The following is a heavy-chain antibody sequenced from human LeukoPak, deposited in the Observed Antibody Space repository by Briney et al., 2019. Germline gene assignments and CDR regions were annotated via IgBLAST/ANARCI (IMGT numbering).Heavy chain of an antibody. V-gene: IGHV3-48*01. CDR2: ISSSSSTI. CDR3: ARSSSSCFDY. J-gene: IGHJ4*02. Sequence: PGGSLRLSCAASGFTVSNYYMSWVRQAPGKGLEWVSYISSSSSTIYYADSVKGRFTISRDNAKNSLYLQMNSLRAEDTAVYYCARSSSSCFDYWGQGTLVTVPS. D-gene: IGHD6-13*01. CDR1: GFTVSNYY.